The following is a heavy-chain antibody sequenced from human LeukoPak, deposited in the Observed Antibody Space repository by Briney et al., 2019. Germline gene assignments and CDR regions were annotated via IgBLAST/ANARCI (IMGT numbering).Heavy chain of an antibody. D-gene: IGHD1-26*01. Sequence: GGSLRLTCAASGFTFRRYGMSWVRQAPEKGLEWVSAISGSGSSTYYGDSVKGRFTISRDNSKNTLYLQMNSLRAEDTAVYYCAKDPLGGSYLDYWGQGTLVTVSS. CDR1: GFTFRRYG. J-gene: IGHJ4*02. V-gene: IGHV3-23*01. CDR3: AKDPLGGSYLDY. CDR2: ISGSGSST.